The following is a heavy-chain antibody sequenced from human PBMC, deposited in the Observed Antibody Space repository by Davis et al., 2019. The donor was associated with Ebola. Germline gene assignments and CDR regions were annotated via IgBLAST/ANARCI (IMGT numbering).Heavy chain of an antibody. CDR2: IRSKAYGGTT. D-gene: IGHD3-22*01. J-gene: IGHJ4*02. Sequence: GESLKISCTASGFTFGDYAMSWVRQAPGKGLEWVSFIRSKAYGGTTEYAASVKGRFTISRDDSKSSLYLQMNSLKTEDTAVYYCVRSHSSGYTEYWGQGTLVTVSS. CDR3: VRSHSSGYTEY. V-gene: IGHV3-49*04. CDR1: GFTFGDYA.